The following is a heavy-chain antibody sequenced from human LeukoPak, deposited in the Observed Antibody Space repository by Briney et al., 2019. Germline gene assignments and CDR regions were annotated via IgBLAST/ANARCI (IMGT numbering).Heavy chain of an antibody. D-gene: IGHD6-19*01. Sequence: GGSLRLSCAASGLTFSDYWMNWVRQAPGKGLEWVAIIKQDGSEKLYVDSVKGRFTISRDNAKSSLYLQINNLTAEDTAMYYCVSGIRWLLDYWGQGTPVTVSS. CDR3: VSGIRWLLDY. CDR1: GLTFSDYW. V-gene: IGHV3-7*03. CDR2: IKQDGSEK. J-gene: IGHJ4*02.